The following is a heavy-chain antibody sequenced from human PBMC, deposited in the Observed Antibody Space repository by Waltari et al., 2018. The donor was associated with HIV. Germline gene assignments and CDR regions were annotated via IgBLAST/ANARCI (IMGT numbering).Heavy chain of an antibody. V-gene: IGHV4-59*01. D-gene: IGHD1-26*01. CDR3: ARGTGASDY. Sequence: QVQLQESGPGLVKPSETLSLTCTVPGGSLRSYSWRWIRPPPGKGLEWIGYIYYSGSTNYNPSLKSRVTISVDTSKNQFSLKLSSVTAADTAVYYCARGTGASDYWGQGTLVTVSS. J-gene: IGHJ4*02. CDR2: IYYSGST. CDR1: GGSLRSYS.